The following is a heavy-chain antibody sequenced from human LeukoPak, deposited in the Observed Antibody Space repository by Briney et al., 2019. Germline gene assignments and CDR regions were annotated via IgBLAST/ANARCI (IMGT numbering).Heavy chain of an antibody. D-gene: IGHD3-3*01. CDR2: IYYSGNT. J-gene: IGHJ4*02. CDR1: GGSISSYY. Sequence: SETLSLTCTVSGGSISSYYWSWIRQPPGKGLEWIGYIYYSGNTNYNTSLKNRVTISIDTSKHQFYLKLNSVSAADTAVYYCAGSLENSGYYRVGGDWGQGTLVTVSS. CDR3: AGSLENSGYYRVGGD. V-gene: IGHV4-59*08.